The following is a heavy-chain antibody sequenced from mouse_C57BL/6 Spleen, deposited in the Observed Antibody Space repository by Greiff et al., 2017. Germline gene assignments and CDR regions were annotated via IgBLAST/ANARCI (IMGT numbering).Heavy chain of an antibody. CDR3: ARKEGGYGNYERAMDY. Sequence: VKLMESGAELARPGASVKMSCKASGYTFTSYTMHWVKQRPGQGLEWIGYINPSSGYTKYNQKFKDKATLTADKSSSTAYMQLSSLTSEDSAVYYCARKEGGYGNYERAMDYWGQGTSVTVSS. J-gene: IGHJ4*01. CDR1: GYTFTSYT. D-gene: IGHD2-1*01. CDR2: INPSSGYT. V-gene: IGHV1-4*01.